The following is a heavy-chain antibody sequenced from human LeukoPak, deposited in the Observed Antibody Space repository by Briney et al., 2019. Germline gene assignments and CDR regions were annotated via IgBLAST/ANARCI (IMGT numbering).Heavy chain of an antibody. CDR1: GGSVRSPIYY. V-gene: IGHV4-61*09. D-gene: IGHD1-1*01. J-gene: IGHJ3*02. Sequence: SETLSLTCTVSGGSVRSPIYYWTWIRQPAGKGLEWVGHIYIGGSPNYNPSLKSRVAISVDTPRNQFSLNLSSVTAAGTAVYVCATSLINFREAFHIWGQGTMVIVSS. CDR2: IYIGGSP. CDR3: ATSLINFREAFHI.